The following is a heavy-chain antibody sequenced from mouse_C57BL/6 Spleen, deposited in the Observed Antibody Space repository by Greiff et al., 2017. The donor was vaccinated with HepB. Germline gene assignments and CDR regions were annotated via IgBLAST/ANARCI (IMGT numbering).Heavy chain of an antibody. CDR3: ARPARENAMDY. CDR2: IYPGDGDT. CDR1: GYAFSSSW. J-gene: IGHJ4*01. Sequence: QVQLQQSGPELVKPGASVKISCKASGYAFSSSWMNWVKQRPGKGLEWIGRIYPGDGDTNYNGKFKGKATLTADKSSSTAYMQLSSLTSEDSAVYFCARPARENAMDYWGQGTSVTVSS. V-gene: IGHV1-82*01.